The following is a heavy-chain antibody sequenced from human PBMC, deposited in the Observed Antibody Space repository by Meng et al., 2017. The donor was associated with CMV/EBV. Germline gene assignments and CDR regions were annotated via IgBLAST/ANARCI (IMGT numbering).Heavy chain of an antibody. CDR3: AKSAYYDFWSSNWFDP. J-gene: IGHJ5*02. CDR2: ISGSGGST. D-gene: IGHD3-3*01. V-gene: IGHV3-23*01. Sequence: GGSLRLSCAASGFPFSSYAMSWVRQAPGKGLEWVSAISGSGGSTYYADSVKGRFTISRDNSKNTLYLQMKSLRAEDTAVYYCAKSAYYDFWSSNWFDPWGQGTLVTVSS. CDR1: GFPFSSYA.